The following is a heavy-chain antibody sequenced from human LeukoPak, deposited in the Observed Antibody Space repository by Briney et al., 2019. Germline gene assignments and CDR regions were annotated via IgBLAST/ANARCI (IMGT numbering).Heavy chain of an antibody. CDR1: GYTFSYYD. J-gene: IGHJ5*02. CDR3: ARESGDYFSTGWFDP. V-gene: IGHV1-2*02. D-gene: IGHD4-17*01. CDR2: INPNSGGT. Sequence: ASVKVSCKASGYTFSYYDINWVRQATGQGLEWMGWINPNSGGTNYAQKFQGRVTMTRDTSISTAYMELSRLRSDDTAVFYCARESGDYFSTGWFDPWGQGTLVTVSS.